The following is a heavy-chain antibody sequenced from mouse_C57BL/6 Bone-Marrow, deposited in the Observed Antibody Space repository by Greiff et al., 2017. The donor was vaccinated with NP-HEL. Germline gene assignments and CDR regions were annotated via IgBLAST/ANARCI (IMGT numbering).Heavy chain of an antibody. D-gene: IGHD1-1*01. J-gene: IGHJ2*01. CDR2: IYPRSGNT. V-gene: IGHV1-81*01. CDR3: AREAFYYGSSLYYFDY. CDR1: GYTFTSYG. Sequence: QVQLKESGAELARPGASVKLSCKASGYTFTSYGISWVKQRTGQGLEWIGEIYPRSGNTYYNEKFKGKATLTADKSSSTAYIELRSLTSEDSAVYFCAREAFYYGSSLYYFDYWGHGTTLTVSS.